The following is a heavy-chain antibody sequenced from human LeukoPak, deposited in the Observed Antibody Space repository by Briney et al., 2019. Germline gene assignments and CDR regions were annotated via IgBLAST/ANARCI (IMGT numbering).Heavy chain of an antibody. V-gene: IGHV3-23*01. D-gene: IGHD1-1*01. Sequence: PGESLRLSCAASGFSFSSYAMSWVRQAPGKGLEWVSVIGGGPGNTYYTDSVKGRFTISRDNSKNTLYLQMNSLRAEDTALYYCAKGLERESRLDSWGQGTLVTVSS. CDR2: IGGGPGNT. J-gene: IGHJ4*02. CDR3: AKGLERESRLDS. CDR1: GFSFSSYA.